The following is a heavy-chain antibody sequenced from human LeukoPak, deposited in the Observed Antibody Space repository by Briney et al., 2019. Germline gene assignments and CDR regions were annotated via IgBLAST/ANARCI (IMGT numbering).Heavy chain of an antibody. CDR3: AKEDMEAEYYFDY. CDR1: GFTFSSYP. J-gene: IGHJ4*02. V-gene: IGHV3-30*04. D-gene: IGHD2-15*01. CDR2: ISYDGSNK. Sequence: GRSLRLSCAASGFTFSSYPMHWVRQAPGKGLEWVAVISYDGSNKYYADSVKGRFTISRDNSKNTLYLQMNSLRAEDTAVYYCAKEDMEAEYYFDYWGQGTLVTVSS.